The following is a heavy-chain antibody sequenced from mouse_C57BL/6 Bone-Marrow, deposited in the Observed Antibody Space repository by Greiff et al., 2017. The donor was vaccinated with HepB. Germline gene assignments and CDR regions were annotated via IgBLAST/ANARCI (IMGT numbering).Heavy chain of an antibody. CDR2: IHPNSGST. CDR1: GSTFTSYW. J-gene: IGHJ2*01. D-gene: IGHD2-12*01. Sequence: VQLQQPGAELVKPGASVKLSCKASGSTFTSYWMHWVKQRPGQGLEWIGMIHPNSGSTNYNEKFKSKATLTVDTSSSTAYMQLSSLTSEDSAVYYGAMYSPFDYWGQGTTLTVSS. V-gene: IGHV1-64*01. CDR3: AMYSPFDY.